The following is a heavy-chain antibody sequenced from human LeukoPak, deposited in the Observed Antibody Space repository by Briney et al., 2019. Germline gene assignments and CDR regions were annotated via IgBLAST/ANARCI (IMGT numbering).Heavy chain of an antibody. J-gene: IGHJ5*02. V-gene: IGHV3-33*01. CDR1: GFTFSSYG. CDR3: ARGVAGTWWFDP. Sequence: PGGSLRLSCAASGFTFSSYGMHWVRQAPGKGLEWVAVIWYDGSNKYYADSVKGRFTISRDNSKNTLYLQMNSLRAEDTAVYYCARGVAGTWWFDPWDQGTLVTVSS. CDR2: IWYDGSNK. D-gene: IGHD6-19*01.